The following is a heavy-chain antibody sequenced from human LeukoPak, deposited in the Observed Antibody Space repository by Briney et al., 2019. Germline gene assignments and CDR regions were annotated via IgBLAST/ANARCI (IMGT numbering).Heavy chain of an antibody. CDR2: ISAYNGNT. CDR1: GYTFTSYS. Sequence: ASVTVSCKASGYTFTSYSISWVRQAPGQGLEWMGWISAYNGNTNYAQKLQGRVTMTTDTSTSTAYMELRSLRSDDTAVYYCARAQVLTGSSYYYYYMDVWGKGTTVTVSS. CDR3: ARAQVLTGSSYYYYYMDV. D-gene: IGHD3-9*01. J-gene: IGHJ6*03. V-gene: IGHV1-18*01.